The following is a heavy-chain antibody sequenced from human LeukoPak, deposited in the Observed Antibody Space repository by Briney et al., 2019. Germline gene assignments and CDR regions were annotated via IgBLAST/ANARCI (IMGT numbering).Heavy chain of an antibody. CDR2: ISGYNGDT. V-gene: IGHV1-18*01. D-gene: IGHD6-19*01. CDR1: GYTFTNYG. Sequence: GASVKVSCQASGYTFTNYGIIWVRQAPGQGLEWMGWISGYNGDTNSAQKLQGRVTMTTDPSTSTAYMELKSLISDDTAVYYCAGGYSSGWYTGDFEYWGQGTLVTVSS. CDR3: AGGYSSGWYTGDFEY. J-gene: IGHJ4*02.